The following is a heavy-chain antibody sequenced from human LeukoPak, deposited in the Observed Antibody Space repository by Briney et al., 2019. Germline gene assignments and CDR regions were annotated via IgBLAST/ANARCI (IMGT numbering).Heavy chain of an antibody. D-gene: IGHD2-21*01. Sequence: SETLSLTCTVSGGSMSSYDWSWIRQPPGKGLGLIGYIYYSGSTTYNPSLNSRVITSVDTSKNNFSLQPSSATAADTAVYYCARREVNCGGDCLDYWGQGTLVTVSS. CDR2: IYYSGST. J-gene: IGHJ4*02. V-gene: IGHV4-59*08. CDR1: GGSMSSYD. CDR3: ARREVNCGGDCLDY.